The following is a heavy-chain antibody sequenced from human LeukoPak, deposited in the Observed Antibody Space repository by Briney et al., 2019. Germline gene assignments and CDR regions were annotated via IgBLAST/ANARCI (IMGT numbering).Heavy chain of an antibody. CDR3: CRDRYMGGI. D-gene: IGHD3-16*02. CDR2: IKEDGSEK. Sequence: PGGSLRLSCAVSGFTFSRSWMTWVRQAPGKGLEWVANIKEDGSEKHYLDSVKGRFTISRDNAKDSLYLQMNNLRVDDTAVYYCCRDRYMGGIWGQGAQVIVSS. J-gene: IGHJ4*02. V-gene: IGHV3-7*01. CDR1: GFTFSRSW.